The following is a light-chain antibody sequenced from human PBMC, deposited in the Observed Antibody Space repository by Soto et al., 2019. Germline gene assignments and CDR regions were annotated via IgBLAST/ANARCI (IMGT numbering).Light chain of an antibody. V-gene: IGLV2-14*01. CDR3: SSYTSSSLYV. CDR2: DVS. Sequence: QSVLTQPASVSGSPGQSITISCTGSSSDVGGYSYVSWYKRLPGKAPKLMIYDVSDRPSGVSNRFSGSKSGNTASLTISGLQAEDEADYYCSSYTSSSLYVLGTGTKVTVL. J-gene: IGLJ1*01. CDR1: SSDVGGYSY.